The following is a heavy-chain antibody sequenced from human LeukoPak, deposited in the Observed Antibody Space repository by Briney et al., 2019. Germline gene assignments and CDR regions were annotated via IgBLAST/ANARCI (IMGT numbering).Heavy chain of an antibody. CDR1: GFTFSTYG. D-gene: IGHD3-16*01. CDR3: AKELFGRSWFEH. CDR2: ISYDGSNK. Sequence: GGSLRLSCAASGFTFSTYGMHWVRQAPGKGLEWVAVISYDGSNKYYVDSVKGRFTVSRDNSKNTVYLQMNSLRAEDTAVYYCAKELFGRSWFEHWGQGLLVTVSS. J-gene: IGHJ5*02. V-gene: IGHV3-30*18.